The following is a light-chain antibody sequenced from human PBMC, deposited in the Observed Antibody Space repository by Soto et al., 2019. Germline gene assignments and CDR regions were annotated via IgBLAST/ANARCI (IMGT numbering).Light chain of an antibody. CDR1: GSDVGGYNY. Sequence: QSALTQPASVSGSPGQSITISCTGTGSDVGGYNYVSWYQQHPGKAPKVMIYDDSKRPSGISNRFSGSKSGNTASLTISGLQIEDEADCYCSSYTSGSTRVVFGGGTKLTVL. CDR2: DDS. J-gene: IGLJ2*01. V-gene: IGLV2-14*03. CDR3: SSYTSGSTRVV.